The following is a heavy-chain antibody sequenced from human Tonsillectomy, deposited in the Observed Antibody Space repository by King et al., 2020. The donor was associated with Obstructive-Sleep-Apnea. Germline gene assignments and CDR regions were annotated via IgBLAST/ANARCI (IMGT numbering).Heavy chain of an antibody. CDR2: LWCNSGSI. CDR1: VFTFDYYA. CDR3: AKDNSSGWYRGLDY. Sequence: VQLVESGGDLVHPGRSLRLFCAASVFTFDYYAMLCVRPAPGKGLVWVAVLWCNSGSICYADSVKGRFTISRDNAKNSLYLQMNSLRAEDTALYYCAKDNSSGWYRGLDYWGQGTLVTVSS. V-gene: IGHV3-9*01. J-gene: IGHJ4*02. D-gene: IGHD6-19*01.